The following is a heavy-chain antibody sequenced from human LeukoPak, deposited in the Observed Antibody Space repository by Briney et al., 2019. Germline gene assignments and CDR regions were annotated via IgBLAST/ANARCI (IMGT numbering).Heavy chain of an antibody. Sequence: ASVKVSCKASGYRLTSYYMHWVRQAPGQGLEWMGIINPTGDTTNFAQKFQGRVTMTSDTSTSTVYMELSSLRSEDTAVYYCARGWLAETTVVTPYNYWGRGTLVSVSS. D-gene: IGHD4-23*01. CDR3: ARGWLAETTVVTPYNY. CDR1: GYRLTSYY. V-gene: IGHV1-46*01. J-gene: IGHJ4*02. CDR2: INPTGDTT.